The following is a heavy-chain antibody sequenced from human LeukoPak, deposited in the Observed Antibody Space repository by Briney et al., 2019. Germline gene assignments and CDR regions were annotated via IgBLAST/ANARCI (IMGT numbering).Heavy chain of an antibody. Sequence: SETLSLTCTVSGGSIRSYYWSWIRQPAGKGLEWIGRIYTSGSTNYSPSLKSRVTMLVDTSKNQFSLKLSSVTAADTAVYYCARDSCSGGSCFDRWGQGTLVTVSS. CDR1: GGSIRSYY. CDR3: ARDSCSGGSCFDR. D-gene: IGHD2-15*01. CDR2: IYTSGST. V-gene: IGHV4-4*07. J-gene: IGHJ5*02.